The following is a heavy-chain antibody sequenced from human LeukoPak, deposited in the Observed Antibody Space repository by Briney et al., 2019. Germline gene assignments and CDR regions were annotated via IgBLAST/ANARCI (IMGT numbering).Heavy chain of an antibody. CDR3: ARGEETEGYFDY. Sequence: SETLSLTCAVYGGSFSGYYWSWIRQPPGKGLEWIGKINHSGSTNYNPSLKSRVTISVDTSKNQFSLKLSSVTAADTAVYYCARGEETEGYFDYWGQGTLVTLSS. J-gene: IGHJ4*02. CDR1: GGSFSGYY. CDR2: INHSGST. D-gene: IGHD2-21*02. V-gene: IGHV4-34*01.